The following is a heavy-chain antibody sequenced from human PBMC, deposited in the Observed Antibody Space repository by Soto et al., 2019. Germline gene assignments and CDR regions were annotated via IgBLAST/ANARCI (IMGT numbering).Heavy chain of an antibody. CDR2: ISGSGSDT. CDR1: GLSFSSYV. J-gene: IGHJ2*01. V-gene: IGHV3-23*01. Sequence: EVHLLESGGGSVQPGGSLRLSCAAAGLSFSSYVMSWVRQAPGKGLEWVSAISGSGSDTYYAVSMKGRFTISGDNSKNTLYRQINSLRAEDTAAYYCAKTPCHGYFYLWGRGTLFTVSS. CDR3: AKTPCHGYFYL.